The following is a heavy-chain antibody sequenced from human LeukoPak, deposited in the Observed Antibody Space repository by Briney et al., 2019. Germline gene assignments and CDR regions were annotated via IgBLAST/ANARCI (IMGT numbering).Heavy chain of an antibody. D-gene: IGHD6-13*01. CDR2: IYHRGST. J-gene: IGHJ6*03. Sequence: KPSETLSLTCAVSGYSISSRYDWGWIRQPPGNGLELIGSIYHRGSTYYHPSLKSRVTISVDTSTNQFSLKLSSVTAADTAVYYCARHESQYSSSWYGGYYYYYMDVWGKGTTATVSS. CDR3: ARHESQYSSSWYGGYYYYYMDV. CDR1: GYSISSRYD. V-gene: IGHV4-38-2*01.